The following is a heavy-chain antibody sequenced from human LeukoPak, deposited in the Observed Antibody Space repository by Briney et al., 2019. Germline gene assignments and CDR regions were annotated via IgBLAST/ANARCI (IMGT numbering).Heavy chain of an antibody. V-gene: IGHV3-23*01. Sequence: GGSLRLSCAASGFTFSNYDMSWGRQAPGKGLEWVSGISGNGISTYYADSVTGRFAISRDNSRNTLYLEMNSLRAEDTAVYYCEAAMVTLPHQYYYYMDVWGKGTTVTVSS. CDR3: EAAMVTLPHQYYYYMDV. D-gene: IGHD5-18*01. CDR1: GFTFSNYD. J-gene: IGHJ6*03. CDR2: ISGNGIST.